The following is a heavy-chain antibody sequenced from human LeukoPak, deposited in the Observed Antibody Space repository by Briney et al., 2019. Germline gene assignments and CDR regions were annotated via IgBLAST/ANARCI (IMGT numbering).Heavy chain of an antibody. V-gene: IGHV4-31*11. CDR1: GFSVSSEYY. Sequence: SETLSLTCAVSGFSVSSEYYWGWIRQHPGKALEWIGYIYYSGTTYQNPSLKSRLVISVDTSKNQFSLNLSSVTAADTAVYYCARRPVYGDAFDIWGQGTMVTVFS. CDR2: IYYSGTT. J-gene: IGHJ3*02. CDR3: ARRPVYGDAFDI. D-gene: IGHD5/OR15-5a*01.